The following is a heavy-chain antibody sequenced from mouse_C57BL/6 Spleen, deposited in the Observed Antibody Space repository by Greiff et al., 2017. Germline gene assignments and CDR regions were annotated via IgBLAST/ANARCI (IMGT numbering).Heavy chain of an antibody. CDR3: ARDYYGGGFAY. CDR2: IYPGDGDT. J-gene: IGHJ3*01. Sequence: QVQLQQSGPELVKPGASVKISCKASGYAFSSSWMNWVKQRPGKGLEWIGRIYPGDGDTNYNGKFTGKATLTADKSSSTAYMQLSSLTSEDSAVYFCARDYYGGGFAYWGQGTLVTVSA. V-gene: IGHV1-82*01. CDR1: GYAFSSSW. D-gene: IGHD1-1*01.